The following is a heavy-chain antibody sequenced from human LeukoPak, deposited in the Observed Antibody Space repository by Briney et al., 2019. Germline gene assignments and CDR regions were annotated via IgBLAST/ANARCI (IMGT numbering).Heavy chain of an antibody. D-gene: IGHD3-22*01. CDR1: XGSIXSXX. V-gene: IGHV4-59*08. CDR2: XXYSGST. CDR3: ARVVSSGTEWEPPTLPFDY. J-gene: IGHJ4*02. Sequence: LXLTXTVXXGSIXSXXWSWVRQPPGKXLEXXXYXXYSGSTNYNPSLKSRVTISVDTSKNQFSLKLSSVTAADTAVYYCARVVSSGTEWEPPTLPFDYWGQGTLVTVSS.